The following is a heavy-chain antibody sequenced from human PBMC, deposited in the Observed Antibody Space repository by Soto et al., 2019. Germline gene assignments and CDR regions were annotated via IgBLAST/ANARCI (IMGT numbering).Heavy chain of an antibody. CDR1: GYTFTSYA. CDR2: INAGNGNT. CDR3: AREPSADWLIDY. D-gene: IGHD3-9*01. J-gene: IGHJ4*02. V-gene: IGHV1-3*01. Sequence: ASVKVSFKASGYTFTSYAMHWVRQAPGQRLEWMGWINAGNGNTKYSQKFQGRVTITRDTSASTAYMELSSLRSEDTAVYYCAREPSADWLIDYWSQGTLVTVSS.